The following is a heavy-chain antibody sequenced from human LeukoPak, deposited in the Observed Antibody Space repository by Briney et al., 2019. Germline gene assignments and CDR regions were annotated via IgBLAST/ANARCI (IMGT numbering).Heavy chain of an antibody. CDR2: IYYSGST. D-gene: IGHD2-15*01. Sequence: SQTLSLTCTVAGGSISSYYWSWIRQPPGKGLEWIGNIYYSGSTNYNPSLKGRVTISVDTSTNQFSLMLSSVTAADTAVYYCASYGPVVAATRCWFDPWGQGTLVTVSS. V-gene: IGHV4-59*01. CDR1: GGSISSYY. CDR3: ASYGPVVAATRCWFDP. J-gene: IGHJ5*02.